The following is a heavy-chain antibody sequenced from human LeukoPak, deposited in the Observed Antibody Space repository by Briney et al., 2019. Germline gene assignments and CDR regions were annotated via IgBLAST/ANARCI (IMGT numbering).Heavy chain of an antibody. V-gene: IGHV4-34*01. Sequence: PSETLSLTCAVYGGSFSGYYWSWIRQPPGKGLEWIGEINHSGSTNYNPSLKSRVTISVDTSKNQFSLKLSSVTAADTAVYYCARLRDIAAAGTWFPATYYYYYMDVWGKGTTVTISS. CDR2: INHSGST. CDR1: GGSFSGYY. D-gene: IGHD6-13*01. CDR3: ARLRDIAAAGTWFPATYYYYYMDV. J-gene: IGHJ6*03.